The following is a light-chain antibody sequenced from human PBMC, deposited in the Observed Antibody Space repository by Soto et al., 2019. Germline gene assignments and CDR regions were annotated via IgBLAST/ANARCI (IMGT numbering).Light chain of an antibody. J-gene: IGLJ1*01. CDR2: EVN. V-gene: IGLV2-14*01. CDR3: SSYTSSSALVYV. Sequence: QSALTQPASVSRAPGQSITISCTGTSGDVGGYRYVSWYQQHPSKAPKLMIYEVNNRPSGVSNRFSGSKSGNTASLTISGLQAEDEADYYCSSYTSSSALVYVFGTGTKLTVL. CDR1: SGDVGGYRY.